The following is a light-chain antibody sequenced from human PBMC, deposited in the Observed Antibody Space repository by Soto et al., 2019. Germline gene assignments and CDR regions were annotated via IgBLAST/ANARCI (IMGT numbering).Light chain of an antibody. CDR2: AAS. J-gene: IGKJ5*01. CDR1: QGIGNY. CDR3: LQHNSYPFT. Sequence: DIQITQPPSSISSSVLDRFTVTVLASQGIGNYLAWFQQKPGKVPQRLIYAASSLQSGVPSRFSGSGSGTESTLTISSLQPEDLAVYYCLQHNSYPFTFGQGTRLEI. V-gene: IGKV1-17*03.